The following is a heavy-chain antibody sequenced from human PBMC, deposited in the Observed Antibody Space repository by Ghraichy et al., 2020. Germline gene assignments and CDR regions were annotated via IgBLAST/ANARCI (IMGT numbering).Heavy chain of an antibody. J-gene: IGHJ3*01. CDR2: IYSGGST. Sequence: GRSLRLSCAASGFTVSSNYMSWVRQAPGKGLEWVSVIYSGGSTYYADSVKGRFTISRDSSKNTLYLQMNSLRAEDTAVYYCARPYSSDWYNAFDVWGQGTMVTVSS. D-gene: IGHD6-19*01. CDR3: ARPYSSDWYNAFDV. CDR1: GFTVSSNY. V-gene: IGHV3-53*01.